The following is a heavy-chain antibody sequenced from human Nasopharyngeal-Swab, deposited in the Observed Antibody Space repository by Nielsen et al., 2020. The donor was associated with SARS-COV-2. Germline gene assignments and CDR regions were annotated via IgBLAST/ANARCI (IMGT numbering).Heavy chain of an antibody. D-gene: IGHD1-26*01. Sequence: GESLKISCAASGFTFSSYGMHWVRQAPGKGLEWVAVIWYDGSNKYYADSVKGRFTISRDNSKNTLYLQMNSLRAEDTAVYYCARTYSGSYYGYFDYWGQGTLVTVSS. CDR2: IWYDGSNK. CDR3: ARTYSGSYYGYFDY. J-gene: IGHJ4*02. CDR1: GFTFSSYG. V-gene: IGHV3-33*01.